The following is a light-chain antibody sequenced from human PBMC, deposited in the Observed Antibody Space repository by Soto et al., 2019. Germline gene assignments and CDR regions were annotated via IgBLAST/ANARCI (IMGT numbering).Light chain of an antibody. J-gene: IGKJ5*01. CDR2: DVF. CDR3: HQRYNWPRVT. Sequence: IVLTQSPATLSLSPGERVTLSCRASQSVSNSLAWYQQKPGQPPRLLIYDVFNRATGIPARFSGSGSGTDFTLTITSLEPEDFAVYFCHQRYNWPRVTFGQGTRLEIK. V-gene: IGKV3-11*01. CDR1: QSVSNS.